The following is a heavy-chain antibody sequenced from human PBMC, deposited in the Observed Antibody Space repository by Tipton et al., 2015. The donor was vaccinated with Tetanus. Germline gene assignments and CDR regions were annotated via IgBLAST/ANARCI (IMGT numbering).Heavy chain of an antibody. Sequence: SLRLSCAASGFTFSSYWMNWVRQAPGKGLEWVANIMQDGSEKYYVDSVKGRFTISRDNAKNSLFLQMDYLRAEDTAVYYCARAPDYDFGVDYWGQGSLVTVSS. J-gene: IGHJ4*02. CDR2: IMQDGSEK. CDR3: ARAPDYDFGVDY. D-gene: IGHD3-3*01. CDR1: GFTFSSYW. V-gene: IGHV3-7*04.